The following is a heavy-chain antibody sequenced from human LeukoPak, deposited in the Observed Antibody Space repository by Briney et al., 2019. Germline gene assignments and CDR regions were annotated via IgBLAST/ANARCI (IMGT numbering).Heavy chain of an antibody. CDR2: IKSKADGGTP. CDR3: TSNGIVVVTHFDI. J-gene: IGHJ3*02. V-gene: IGHV3-15*01. Sequence: GGSLRLSCAASGFSFSKTWMSWVRQAPGKGLEWVGRIKSKADGGTPDCATPVKGRFTISRDDSKNTVYLQMNSLKTEDTAMYYCTSNGIVVVTHFDIWGQGTVVTVSS. D-gene: IGHD3-22*01. CDR1: GFSFSKTW.